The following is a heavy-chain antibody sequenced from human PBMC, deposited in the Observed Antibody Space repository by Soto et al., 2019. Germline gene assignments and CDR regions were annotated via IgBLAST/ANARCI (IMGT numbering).Heavy chain of an antibody. CDR2: IYYSGST. J-gene: IGHJ4*02. CDR3: ARGVVEMATNDPESSFDY. Sequence: SETLSLTCTVSGDSISGSYWSWIRQPPGKGLEWIGYIYYSGSTNYNPSLQSRVTISVDTSKNQFSLKLSSVTAADTAVYYCARGVVEMATNDPESSFDYWGQGTLVTVSS. V-gene: IGHV4-59*01. D-gene: IGHD5-12*01. CDR1: GDSISGSY.